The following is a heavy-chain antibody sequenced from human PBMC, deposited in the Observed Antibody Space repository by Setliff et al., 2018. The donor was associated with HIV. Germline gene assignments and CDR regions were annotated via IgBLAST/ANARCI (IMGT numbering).Heavy chain of an antibody. CDR2: IYHSGNA. CDR1: GGSFRGYY. CDR3: ARGITALPLRHFDS. V-gene: IGHV4-34*01. D-gene: IGHD1-20*01. J-gene: IGHJ4*02. Sequence: PSETLSLTCAVDGGSFRGYYWTWIRQPPGKGLEWIGEIYHSGNANYNPSLKSRVTMSIDTSKKQLSLKLASVTAADTAFYYCARGITALPLRHFDSWGQGTLVTSPQ.